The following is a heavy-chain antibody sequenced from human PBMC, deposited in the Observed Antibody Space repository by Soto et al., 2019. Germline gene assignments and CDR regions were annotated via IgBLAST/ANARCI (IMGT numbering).Heavy chain of an antibody. CDR1: GGSFSGYY. D-gene: IGHD6-19*01. CDR3: ARGQNGDSSGPRGMDL. CDR2: INHSGST. J-gene: IGHJ6*02. V-gene: IGHV4-34*01. Sequence: QVQVHQWGAGLLKPSETLSLTCAVYGGSFSGYYWSWIRQPPGKGLEWIGEINHSGSTKYNPSLERRVTISVDTSKDQFSLKLSSVAAADTAVYYCARGQNGDSSGPRGMDLWGQGTTVTVSS.